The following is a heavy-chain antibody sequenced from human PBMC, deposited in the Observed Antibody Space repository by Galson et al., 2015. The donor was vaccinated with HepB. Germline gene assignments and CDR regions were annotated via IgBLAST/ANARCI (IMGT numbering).Heavy chain of an antibody. CDR1: GDSVTSNSAV. Sequence: CAISGDSVTSNSAVWNWIRQSPSRGLKWLGRTYFRSQWRIDYSVSVKSRITINADTSQNQFSLHLNSMTPEDTAVYYCAYGSDVWGQGTTVIVS. CDR3: AYGSDV. CDR2: TYFRSQWRI. J-gene: IGHJ6*02. V-gene: IGHV6-1*01.